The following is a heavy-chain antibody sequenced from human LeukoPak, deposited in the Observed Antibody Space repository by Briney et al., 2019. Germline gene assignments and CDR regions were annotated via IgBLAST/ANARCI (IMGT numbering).Heavy chain of an antibody. CDR2: INHSGST. Sequence: SETLSLTCAVYGGSFSGYYWSWIRQPPGKGLEWIGEINHSGSTNYNPSLKSRVTISVDTSKNQFSLKLSSVTAADTAVYYCATNHYDSSGYYFSPGDYWGQGTLVTVSP. V-gene: IGHV4-34*01. CDR1: GGSFSGYY. D-gene: IGHD3-22*01. CDR3: ATNHYDSSGYYFSPGDY. J-gene: IGHJ4*02.